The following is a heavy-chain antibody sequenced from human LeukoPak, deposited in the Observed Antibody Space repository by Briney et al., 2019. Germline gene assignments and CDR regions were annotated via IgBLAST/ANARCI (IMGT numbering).Heavy chain of an antibody. Sequence: SETLSLTCTVSGGSIRGFYWNWIRQPPGKGLEGIGDIYYSGSTNYNPSLRSRVTISIDTSKNQFSLKVNSVTAADTAVYYCARARYCSSTNYISCKYGMDVWGKGTTVTVSS. J-gene: IGHJ6*04. V-gene: IGHV4-59*01. CDR3: ARARYCSSTNYISCKYGMDV. D-gene: IGHD2-2*01. CDR1: GGSIRGFY. CDR2: IYYSGST.